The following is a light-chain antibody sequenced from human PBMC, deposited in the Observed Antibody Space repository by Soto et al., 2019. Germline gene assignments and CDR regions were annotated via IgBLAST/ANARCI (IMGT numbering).Light chain of an antibody. CDR1: QSVSSY. CDR2: DAS. V-gene: IGKV3-11*01. Sequence: SCRASQSVSSYLAWYQQKPGQAPRLLIYDASNRATGIPARFSGSGSGTDFTLTISSLEPEDFAVYYCQQRSNWHPITFGQGTRLEIK. J-gene: IGKJ5*01. CDR3: QQRSNWHPIT.